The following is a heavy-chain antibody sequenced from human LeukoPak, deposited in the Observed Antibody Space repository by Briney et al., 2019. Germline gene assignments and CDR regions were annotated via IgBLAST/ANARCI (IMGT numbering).Heavy chain of an antibody. CDR2: ISSSSSTI. D-gene: IGHD2-2*01. CDR3: ARIWLPAATTVGMDV. Sequence: GGSLRLSCAASGFTFSSYSMNWVRQAPGKGLEWVSYISSSSSTIYYADSVKGRFTISRDNAKNSLYLQMNSLRAEDTAVYYCARIWLPAATTVGMDVWGKGTTVTVSS. J-gene: IGHJ6*03. CDR1: GFTFSSYS. V-gene: IGHV3-48*01.